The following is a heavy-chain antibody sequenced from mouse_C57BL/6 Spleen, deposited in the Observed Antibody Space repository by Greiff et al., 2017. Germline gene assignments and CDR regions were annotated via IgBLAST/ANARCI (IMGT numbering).Heavy chain of an antibody. J-gene: IGHJ3*01. Sequence: EVKLMESGPGLVKPSQSLSLTCSVTGYSIPSGYYWNWIRQFPGNQLEWMGYISYDGSNNYNPSLKNRISITRDTSKNQFFLKVNSVTTEDTATYYCARGDYSNPFAYWGQGTLVTVSA. V-gene: IGHV3-6*01. CDR1: GYSIPSGYY. CDR2: ISYDGSN. CDR3: ARGDYSNPFAY. D-gene: IGHD2-5*01.